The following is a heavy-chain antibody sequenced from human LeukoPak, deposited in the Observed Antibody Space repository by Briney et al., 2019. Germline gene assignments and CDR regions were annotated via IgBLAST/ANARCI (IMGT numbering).Heavy chain of an antibody. CDR3: ARGRYCSSTSCYTPTIPRFDP. J-gene: IGHJ5*02. D-gene: IGHD2-2*02. CDR2: INAGNGNT. CDR1: GYTFTTYA. V-gene: IGHV1-3*01. Sequence: GASVKVSCKASGYTFTTYAMHWVRQAPGQGLEWMGWINAGNGNTKYSQKFQGRVTITRDTSASTAYMELSSLRSEDTAVYYCARGRYCSSTSCYTPTIPRFDPWGQGTLVTVSS.